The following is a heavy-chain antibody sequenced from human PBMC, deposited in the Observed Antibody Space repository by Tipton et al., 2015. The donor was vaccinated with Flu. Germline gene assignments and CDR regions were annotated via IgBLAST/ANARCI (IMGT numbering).Heavy chain of an antibody. Sequence: SLRLSCAASGFTFSIYGMHWVRQATGKGLEWVAVISYDGINKYYADSVKSRFTISRDNSKNTLFLQIDSLRADDMAVYYCAKDSRRQPTGGIFYYYYGMDVWGPGTTVTVSS. CDR2: ISYDGINK. CDR1: GFTFSIYG. D-gene: IGHD1-26*01. CDR3: AKDSRRQPTGGIFYYYYGMDV. J-gene: IGHJ6*02. V-gene: IGHV3-30*18.